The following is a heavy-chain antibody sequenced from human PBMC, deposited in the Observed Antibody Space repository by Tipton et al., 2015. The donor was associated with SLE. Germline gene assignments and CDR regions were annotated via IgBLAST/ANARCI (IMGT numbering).Heavy chain of an antibody. CDR2: FSNTGST. D-gene: IGHD1-26*01. Sequence: TLSLTCIVSGGSISSSYWSWIRQPPGKGLEWIGCFSNTGSTNYNPSLKGRLTISVDESKNQFSLKLNSVTAADTAVYYCAGVSGTYAFDIWGQGTLVTVSS. V-gene: IGHV4-59*12. CDR1: GGSISSSY. CDR3: AGVSGTYAFDI. J-gene: IGHJ3*02.